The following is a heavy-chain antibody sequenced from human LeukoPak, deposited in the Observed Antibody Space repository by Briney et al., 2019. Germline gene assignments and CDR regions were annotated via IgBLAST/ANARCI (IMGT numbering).Heavy chain of an antibody. CDR3: ARADYYGSGKFDP. Sequence: GGSLRLSCAASGFTFSSYAMHWVRQAPGKGLKWVAVISYDGSNKYYADSVKGRFTISRDNSKNTLYLQMNSPSAEDTAVYYCARADYYGSGKFDPWGQGTLVTVSS. CDR1: GFTFSSYA. CDR2: ISYDGSNK. J-gene: IGHJ5*02. V-gene: IGHV3-30-3*01. D-gene: IGHD3-10*01.